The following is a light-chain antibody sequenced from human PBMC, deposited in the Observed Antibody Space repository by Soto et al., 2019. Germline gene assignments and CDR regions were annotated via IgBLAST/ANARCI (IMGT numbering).Light chain of an antibody. J-gene: IGLJ2*01. CDR1: SSNIGTPYD. V-gene: IGLV1-40*01. CDR2: GNN. CDR3: QSYDSSLSGYVI. Sequence: QSVLTQPPSVSGAPGQRVTISCTGSSSNIGTPYDVHWYQQLPGTAPKLLIYGNNNRPSGVPDRFSGSKSGTSASLAITGLQALDEADYYCQSYDSSLSGYVIFGGGTKLTVL.